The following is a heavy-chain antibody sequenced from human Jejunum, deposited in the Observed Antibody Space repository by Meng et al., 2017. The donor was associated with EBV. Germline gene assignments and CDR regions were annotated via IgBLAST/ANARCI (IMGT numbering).Heavy chain of an antibody. CDR1: GASTSSSHW. CDR3: AKSNDYSLNS. J-gene: IGHJ4*02. Sequence: VHVQESGPGLVKPSGTLSLPWAVSGASTSSSHWWSWVRQPPGKGLEWIGEMHPGGSTNYNPSLKSRVTISVDNSKNQFSLKLTSVTAADTAVYYCAKSNDYSLNSWGQGTLVTVSS. D-gene: IGHD4-11*01. V-gene: IGHV4-4*02. CDR2: MHPGGST.